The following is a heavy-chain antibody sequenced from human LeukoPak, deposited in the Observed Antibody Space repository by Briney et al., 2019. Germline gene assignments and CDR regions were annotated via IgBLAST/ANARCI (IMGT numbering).Heavy chain of an antibody. CDR3: ARAPYDYVWGSYRPGAFDI. CDR2: IYYSGST. Sequence: SETLSLTFTVSGGSISSYYWSWIRQPPGKGLEWIGYIYYSGSTNYNPSPKSRVTISVDTSKNQFSLKLSSVTAADTAVYYCARAPYDYVWGSYRPGAFDIWGQGTMVTVS. CDR1: GGSISSYY. V-gene: IGHV4-59*01. D-gene: IGHD3-16*02. J-gene: IGHJ3*02.